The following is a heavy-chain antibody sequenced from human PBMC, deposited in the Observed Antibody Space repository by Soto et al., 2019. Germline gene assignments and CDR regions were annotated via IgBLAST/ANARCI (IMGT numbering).Heavy chain of an antibody. D-gene: IGHD2-2*01. Sequence: SVNVSCKASGGTFSSYAISWVRQAPGQGLEWMGGIIPIFGTANYAQKFQGRVTITADESTSTAYMELSSLRSEDTAVYYCARSILGYCSSTSCLARRAFDIWGQGTMVTVSS. V-gene: IGHV1-69*13. CDR1: GGTFSSYA. CDR2: IIPIFGTA. CDR3: ARSILGYCSSTSCLARRAFDI. J-gene: IGHJ3*02.